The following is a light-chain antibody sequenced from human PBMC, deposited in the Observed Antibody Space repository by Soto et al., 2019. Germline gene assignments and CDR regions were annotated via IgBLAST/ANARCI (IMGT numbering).Light chain of an antibody. CDR1: QSVSRN. V-gene: IGKV3-20*01. CDR2: GAS. J-gene: IGKJ1*01. CDR3: QQYGISPRT. Sequence: EIVMTQSPATMSLSPGARATLSCRASQSVSRNLAWYQQKPGQAPRLLIYGASSRATGIPDRFSGSGSGTDFTLTISRLEPEDFAVYYCQQYGISPRTFGQGTKVDIK.